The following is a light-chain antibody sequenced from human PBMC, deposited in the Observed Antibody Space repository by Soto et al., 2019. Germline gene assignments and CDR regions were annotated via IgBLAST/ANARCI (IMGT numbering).Light chain of an antibody. Sequence: EIVMTQSPATLSVSPGERATLSCRASQRVGSSLAWYQQTPGQAPRLLISGGSTRATGVPARFSGSGSGTEFTLTISSLQSEDCAVYYCQQYNDWPRTFGQGTKLEIK. CDR3: QQYNDWPRT. V-gene: IGKV3-15*01. J-gene: IGKJ1*01. CDR2: GGS. CDR1: QRVGSS.